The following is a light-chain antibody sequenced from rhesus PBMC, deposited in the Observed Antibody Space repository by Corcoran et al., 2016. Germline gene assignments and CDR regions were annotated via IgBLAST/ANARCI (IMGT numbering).Light chain of an antibody. Sequence: DIQMTQSPSSLSASVGDTVTITCRASQSMSNWLDWYQQKPGNAPKLLLDKASLVKSGAPSRVRGRGSGTDFTLTISSLQSEDFATYYCLQYGSSPLTFGPGTKLDIK. CDR3: LQYGSSPLT. CDR2: KAS. V-gene: IGKV1-22*01. CDR1: QSMSNW. J-gene: IGKJ3*01.